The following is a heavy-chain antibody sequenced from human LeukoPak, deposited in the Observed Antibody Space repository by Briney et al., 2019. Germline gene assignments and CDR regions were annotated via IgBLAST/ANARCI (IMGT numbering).Heavy chain of an antibody. D-gene: IGHD4-17*01. Sequence: PSETLSLTCAVSGGSISNITNSNWWSWVRQPPGKGLEWIGEIYHSGSTNCNPSLKSRVTISVDKSKNQFSLKLSSVTAADTAVYYCARDLTPYGDSFDYWGQGTLVTVSS. CDR3: ARDLTPYGDSFDY. CDR2: IYHSGST. V-gene: IGHV4-4*02. CDR1: GGSISNITNSNW. J-gene: IGHJ4*02.